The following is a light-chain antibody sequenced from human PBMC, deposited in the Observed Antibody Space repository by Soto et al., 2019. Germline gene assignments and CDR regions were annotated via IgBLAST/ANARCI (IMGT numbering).Light chain of an antibody. CDR1: SSDVGSYNL. CDR2: EGS. V-gene: IGLV2-23*01. J-gene: IGLJ1*01. Sequence: SVRTQPASVSGSPGQSITISCTGTSSDVGSYNLVSWYQQHPGKAPKLMIYEGSKRPSGVSNRFSGSKSGNTASLTISGLQAEDEADYYCCSYAGSSTYVFGTGTKVTV. CDR3: CSYAGSSTYV.